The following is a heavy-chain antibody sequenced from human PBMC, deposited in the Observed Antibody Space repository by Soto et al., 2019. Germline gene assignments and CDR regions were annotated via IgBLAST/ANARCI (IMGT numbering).Heavy chain of an antibody. V-gene: IGHV3-21*01. J-gene: IGHJ5*02. D-gene: IGHD3-22*01. Sequence: EVHLVESGGGLVKPGGSLRLSCAASGFTFRDFTMNWVRQAPGKGLEWVSSISSSGTFKYYADSLGGRFTISRDNAKHSLYLQLNSLRREDTAIYYCARDDLYDSTGYDSWGQGTLVTV. CDR3: ARDDLYDSTGYDS. CDR1: GFTFRDFT. CDR2: ISSSGTFK.